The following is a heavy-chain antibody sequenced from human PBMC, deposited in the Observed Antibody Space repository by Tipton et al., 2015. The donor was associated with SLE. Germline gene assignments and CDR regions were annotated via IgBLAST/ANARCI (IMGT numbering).Heavy chain of an antibody. CDR2: IYYSGST. V-gene: IGHV4-59*01. CDR1: GGSISSYY. J-gene: IGHJ5*02. Sequence: TLSLTCTVSGGSISSYYWSWIRQPPGKGLEWIGYIYYSGSTNYNPSLKSRVTISVDTSKNQFSLKLSSVTAADTAVYYCARLYSGGWFDPWGQGTLVTVSS. D-gene: IGHD6-19*01. CDR3: ARLYSGGWFDP.